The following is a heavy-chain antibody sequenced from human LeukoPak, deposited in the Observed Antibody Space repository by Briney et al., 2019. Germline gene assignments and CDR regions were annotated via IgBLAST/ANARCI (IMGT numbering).Heavy chain of an antibody. V-gene: IGHV3-21*01. J-gene: IGHJ5*02. CDR3: ARDLPAATA. D-gene: IGHD2-2*01. CDR1: GFSFSSYS. Sequence: PGGSLRLSCIASGFSFSSYSMSWVRQAPGRGLDWVALIDRGSSVIYYADSVKGRFTISRDNAKNSLYLQMNNPRAEDTALYYCARDLPAATAWGQGTQVTVSS. CDR2: IDRGSSVI.